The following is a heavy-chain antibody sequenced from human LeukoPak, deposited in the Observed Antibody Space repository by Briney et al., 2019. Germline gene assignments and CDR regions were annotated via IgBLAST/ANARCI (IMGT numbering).Heavy chain of an antibody. CDR2: ITSDSSYV. Sequence: GGSLRLSCAASGFTFSSYNMNWVRQAPGKGLEWVSSITSDSSYVFYADSVKGRFTISRDNAENSLYLQMNSLRAEDTAVYYCAREESSSSGYYFDYWGQGALVTVSS. V-gene: IGHV3-21*01. CDR3: AREESSSSGYYFDY. CDR1: GFTFSSYN. J-gene: IGHJ4*02. D-gene: IGHD6-6*01.